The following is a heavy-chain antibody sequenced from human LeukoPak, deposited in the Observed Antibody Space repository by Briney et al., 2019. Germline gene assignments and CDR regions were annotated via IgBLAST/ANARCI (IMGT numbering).Heavy chain of an antibody. CDR3: ARDWSSSGEDAFDI. Sequence: GGSLRLSCAASGFTFSSYSMNWVRQAPGKGLEWVSYIRSSSNIIYYADSVKGRFTISRDNTKNSLYLQMNSLRAEDTAVYYCARDWSSSGEDAFDIWGQGTMVTVSS. J-gene: IGHJ3*02. CDR2: IRSSSNII. CDR1: GFTFSSYS. D-gene: IGHD6-19*01. V-gene: IGHV3-48*04.